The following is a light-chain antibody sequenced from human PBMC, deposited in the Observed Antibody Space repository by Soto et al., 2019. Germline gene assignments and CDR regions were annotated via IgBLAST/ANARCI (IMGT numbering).Light chain of an antibody. CDR1: QPISSW. CDR3: QQYENYWT. Sequence: DIQMTQSTPTLSASVSERVAITCRASQPISSWLAWYHQKPRKAPKLLIYDASNLESGVPSRFSGSGSGTEFTLTISRLPPEDSGIYYCQQYENYWTFGHGTKVDI. CDR2: DAS. J-gene: IGKJ1*01. V-gene: IGKV1-5*01.